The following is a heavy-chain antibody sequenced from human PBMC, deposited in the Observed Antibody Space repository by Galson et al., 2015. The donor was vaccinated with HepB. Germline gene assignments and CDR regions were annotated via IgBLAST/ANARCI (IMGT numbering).Heavy chain of an antibody. J-gene: IGHJ3*02. V-gene: IGHV7-4-1*02. CDR3: ARDRTTPYDYIWGSYRYLDAFDI. CDR1: GYTFTSYA. Sequence: SVKVSCKASGYTFTSYAMNWVRQAPGQGLEWMGWINTNTGNPTYAQGFTGRFVFSLDTSVSTAYLQISSLKAEDTAVYYCARDRTTPYDYIWGSYRYLDAFDIWGQGTMVTVSS. D-gene: IGHD3-16*02. CDR2: INTNTGNP.